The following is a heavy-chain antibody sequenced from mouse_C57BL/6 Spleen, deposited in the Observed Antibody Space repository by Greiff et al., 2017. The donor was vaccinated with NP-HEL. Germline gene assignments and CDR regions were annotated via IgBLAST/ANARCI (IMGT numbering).Heavy chain of an antibody. V-gene: IGHV1-22*01. CDR3: ASYSNYVEYFDY. D-gene: IGHD2-5*01. J-gene: IGHJ2*01. CDR2: SNPNNGGT. CDR1: GYTFTDYN. Sequence: EVQLQQSGPELVKPGASVKMSCKASGYTFTDYNMHWVKQSHGKSLEWIGYSNPNNGGTSYNKKFKGKATLTVNKSSSTAYMELRSLTSEDAAVYYCASYSNYVEYFDYWGQGTTLTVSS.